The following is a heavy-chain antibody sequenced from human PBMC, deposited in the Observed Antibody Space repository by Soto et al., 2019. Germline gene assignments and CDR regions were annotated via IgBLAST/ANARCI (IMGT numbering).Heavy chain of an antibody. J-gene: IGHJ4*02. V-gene: IGHV2-5*02. CDR2: IYWDDDR. D-gene: IGHD3-10*01. Sequence: SGPTLVNPTQTLTLTCTFSGFSLNTGGVGVGWIRQPPGKALEWLALIYWDDDRRYSPSLRSRLTISKDTSKNQVVLTMTNMDPVDTATYYCARISITMVRGVPSPSGQWGSHDYWGQGTLVTVSS. CDR3: ARISITMVRGVPSPSGQWGSHDY. CDR1: GFSLNTGGVG.